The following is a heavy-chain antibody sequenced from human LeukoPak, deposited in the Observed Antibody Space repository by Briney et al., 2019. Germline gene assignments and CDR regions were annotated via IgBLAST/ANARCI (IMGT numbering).Heavy chain of an antibody. J-gene: IGHJ4*02. CDR1: GFIFRTYG. CDR2: VWSGGNNK. V-gene: IGHV3-33*06. Sequence: GGPLSSSCAAPGFIFRTYGMHWVRQAPGKGLEWVAVVWSGGNNKYYSDSVKGRFTISRDNSKNTLYLQMNSLRAEDTAVYYCAKDGQVGAIGYFDYRGQGTLVTVSS. D-gene: IGHD1-26*01. CDR3: AKDGQVGAIGYFDY.